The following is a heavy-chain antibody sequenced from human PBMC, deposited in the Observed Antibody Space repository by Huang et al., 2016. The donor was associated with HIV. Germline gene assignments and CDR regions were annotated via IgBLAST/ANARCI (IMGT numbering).Heavy chain of an antibody. CDR2: VYYSGTT. CDR3: ASENCVGGTCGFRFDS. Sequence: QVQLQQSGPGLVKPSETLSLTCSVSGGSISSIYYFWGWIRQPPGKGLGWIGRVYYSGTTYYNPSLKSRVTISRDTSKNQFSLRLTSVTASDTAVYYCASENCVGGTCGFRFDSWGQGALVSVSS. J-gene: IGHJ5*01. D-gene: IGHD2-15*01. V-gene: IGHV4-39*01. CDR1: GGSISSIYYF.